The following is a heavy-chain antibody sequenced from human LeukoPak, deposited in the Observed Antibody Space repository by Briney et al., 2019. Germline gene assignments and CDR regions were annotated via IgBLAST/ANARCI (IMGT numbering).Heavy chain of an antibody. Sequence: SVKVSCKASGGTFSSYAISWVRQAPGQGLEWMGGIIPIFGTANYAQKLQGRVTMTTDTSTSTAYMELRSLRSDDTAVYYCARVPPYDILTGYYNDYWGQGTLVTVSS. J-gene: IGHJ4*02. CDR3: ARVPPYDILTGYYNDY. V-gene: IGHV1-69*05. D-gene: IGHD3-9*01. CDR2: IIPIFGTA. CDR1: GGTFSSYA.